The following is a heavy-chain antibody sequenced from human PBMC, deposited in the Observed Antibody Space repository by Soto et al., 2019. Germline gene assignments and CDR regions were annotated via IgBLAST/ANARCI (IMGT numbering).Heavy chain of an antibody. Sequence: PGGSLRLSCAASGFTFSNYGMHWVRQAPGKGLEWVAVISYDGSSKYYADSVKGRFTISRDNSKNTLYLHMNSLRAEDTAVYYCAKDHSVGSSGYYTLFDYWGQGTLATVSS. D-gene: IGHD3-22*01. CDR2: ISYDGSSK. CDR1: GFTFSNYG. V-gene: IGHV3-30*18. J-gene: IGHJ4*02. CDR3: AKDHSVGSSGYYTLFDY.